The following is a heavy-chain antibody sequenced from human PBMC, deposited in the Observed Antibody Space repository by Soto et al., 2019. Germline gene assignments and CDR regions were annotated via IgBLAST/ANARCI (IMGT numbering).Heavy chain of an antibody. CDR3: ARDTYYYDSSGYDPFVY. D-gene: IGHD3-22*01. Sequence: GGSLRLSCAAYGFTFSSYWMHWVRQGPGKGLVWVSRINSDGSSTRYADSVKGRFTISRDNAKNTLNLQMNSLRAEDTAVYYCARDTYYYDSSGYDPFVYWGQGTLVTVSS. J-gene: IGHJ4*02. CDR1: GFTFSSYW. CDR2: INSDGSST. V-gene: IGHV3-74*01.